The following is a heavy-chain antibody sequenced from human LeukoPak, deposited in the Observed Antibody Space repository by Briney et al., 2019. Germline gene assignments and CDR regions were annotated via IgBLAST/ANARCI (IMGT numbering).Heavy chain of an antibody. D-gene: IGHD4-17*01. CDR1: GFTFNKAW. Sequence: GGSLRLSCAASGFTFNKAWMGWVRQAPGKGLENIGRIKGKTDGGTTDYAAPVKGRFTISRDDSKNTLYLQMNSLKTEDTAVYYCTTQTTVTTDYWGQGTLVTVSS. CDR2: IKGKTDGGTT. V-gene: IGHV3-15*01. J-gene: IGHJ4*02. CDR3: TTQTTVTTDY.